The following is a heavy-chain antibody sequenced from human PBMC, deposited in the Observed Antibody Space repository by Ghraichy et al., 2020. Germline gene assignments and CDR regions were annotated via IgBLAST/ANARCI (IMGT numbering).Heavy chain of an antibody. CDR3: ARITDALGWVDP. CDR1: GGSINTYTFY. Sequence: SETLSLTCNVSGGSINTYTFYWGWIRQSPGKGLEWIGYIYYTGRTYYNPSLKSRVAMSVDTSNNHFSLKLTSVTAADTAVYYCARITDALGWVDPWGQGTLVTVSS. D-gene: IGHD1-20*01. CDR2: IYYTGRT. J-gene: IGHJ5*02. V-gene: IGHV4-39*02.